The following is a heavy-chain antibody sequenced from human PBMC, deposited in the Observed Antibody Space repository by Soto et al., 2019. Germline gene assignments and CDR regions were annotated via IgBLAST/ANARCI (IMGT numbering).Heavy chain of an antibody. D-gene: IGHD3-10*01. CDR2: ISGSGGST. Sequence: EVQLLESGGGLVQPGGSLRLSCAASGFTFSSYAKSWVRQAPGKGLEWVSAISGSGGSTYYADSVKGRFTISRDNSKNMLYLQMNSLRAEDTAVYYCAKGSYYGSGSYYSHLYYFDYWGQGTLVTVSS. CDR1: GFTFSSYA. CDR3: AKGSYYGSGSYYSHLYYFDY. J-gene: IGHJ4*02. V-gene: IGHV3-23*01.